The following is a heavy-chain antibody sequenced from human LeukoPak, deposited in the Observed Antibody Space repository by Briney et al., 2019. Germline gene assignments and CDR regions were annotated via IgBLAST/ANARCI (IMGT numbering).Heavy chain of an antibody. J-gene: IGHJ4*02. CDR1: GYTFTSYY. Sequence: ASVKVSCKASGYTFTSYYMHWVRQAPGQGLEWMGIINPSGGSTSYAQKFQGRVTMTRDMSTSTVYMELSSLRSEGTAVYYCARCDGESGTTGGFDYWGQGTLVTVSS. CDR3: ARCDGESGTTGGFDY. CDR2: INPSGGST. D-gene: IGHD1-1*01. V-gene: IGHV1-46*01.